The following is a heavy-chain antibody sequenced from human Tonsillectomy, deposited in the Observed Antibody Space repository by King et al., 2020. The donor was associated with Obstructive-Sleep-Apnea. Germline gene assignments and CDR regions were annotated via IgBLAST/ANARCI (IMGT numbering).Heavy chain of an antibody. D-gene: IGHD3-9*01. CDR2: ISVSGGGT. J-gene: IGHJ4*02. CDR1: GFTFSAYA. V-gene: IGHV3-23*04. Sequence: VQLVESGGGLIQPGGSLRLSCTTSGFTFSAYAMNWVRQAPGKGLEWVSTISVSGGGTYYTDSVKGRFSISRDNSKNTVYLQMNSLRAEDTAVYYCAKGRPIDFVYYFDSWGQGTLVTVSS. CDR3: AKGRPIDFVYYFDS.